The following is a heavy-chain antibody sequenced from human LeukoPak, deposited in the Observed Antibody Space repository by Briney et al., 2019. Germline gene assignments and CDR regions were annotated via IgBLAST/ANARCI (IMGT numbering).Heavy chain of an antibody. CDR2: IGPTGSDR. CDR3: ATETNGRHYDY. D-gene: IGHD1-14*01. Sequence: KPGGSLRLSCTASGLTFSTSGFNWVRQAPGKGLEWVASIGPTGSDRYHADSIKGRFTISRDNADNFLYLQMNSLRAEDTAVYYCATETNGRHYDYWGQGTLLTVSS. V-gene: IGHV3-21*06. CDR1: GLTFSTSG. J-gene: IGHJ4*02.